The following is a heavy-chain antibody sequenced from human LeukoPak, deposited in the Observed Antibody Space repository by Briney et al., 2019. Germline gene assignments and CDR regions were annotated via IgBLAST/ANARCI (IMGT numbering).Heavy chain of an antibody. V-gene: IGHV3-30-3*01. J-gene: IGHJ4*02. CDR2: ISYDGSNK. CDR1: GFTFSSYA. D-gene: IGHD4-23*01. CDR3: AGGIYGGNSYFDY. Sequence: GRSLRLSCAASGFTFSSYAMHWVRQAPGKGLEWVAVISYDGSNKYYADSVKGRFTISRDNSKNTLYLQMNSLRAEDTAVYYCAGGIYGGNSYFDYWGQGTLVTVSS.